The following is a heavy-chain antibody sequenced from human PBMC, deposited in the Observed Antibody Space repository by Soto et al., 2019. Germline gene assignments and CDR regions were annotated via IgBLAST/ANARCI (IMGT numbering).Heavy chain of an antibody. J-gene: IGHJ3*02. CDR2: ISHDGNNK. CDR1: GFTFSSYV. CDR3: ARDRATLDGFDI. Sequence: GGSLRLSCAASGFTFSSYVMHWVRQTPGKGLEWVAFISHDGNNKYYADSVKGRFTISRDNSKNTLYLQMNSLRAEDTAVYYCARDRATLDGFDIWGQGTMVTVSS. D-gene: IGHD2-15*01. V-gene: IGHV3-30*14.